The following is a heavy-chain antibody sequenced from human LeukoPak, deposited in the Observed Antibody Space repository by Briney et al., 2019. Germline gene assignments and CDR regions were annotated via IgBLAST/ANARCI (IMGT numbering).Heavy chain of an antibody. CDR1: GYTFTDHY. V-gene: IGHV1-2*02. J-gene: IGHJ4*02. CDR3: ARDLATIDGIAWYYFEN. Sequence: ASVKVSCKASGYTFTDHYIHWVRQAPGQGFEWMGWINPNNGGTDYAQKFQDRIAISTYTSISTAYMELSRLRSDDTALYYCARDLATIDGIAWYYFENWGQGTLVTVS. CDR2: INPNNGGT. D-gene: IGHD5-12*01.